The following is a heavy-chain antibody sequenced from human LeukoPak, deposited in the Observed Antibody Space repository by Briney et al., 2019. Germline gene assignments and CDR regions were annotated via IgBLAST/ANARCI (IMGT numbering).Heavy chain of an antibody. V-gene: IGHV3-7*01. CDR1: GFTFSSYW. D-gene: IGHD3-9*01. Sequence: GGSLRLSCAASGFTFSSYWMSWVRQAPGKGLEWVANIKQVGSEKYYVDSVKGRFTISRDNAKNSLYLQMNSLRAEDTAAYYCASELRYFDWLLSYFDYWGQGTLVTVSS. CDR2: IKQVGSEK. CDR3: ASELRYFDWLLSYFDY. J-gene: IGHJ4*02.